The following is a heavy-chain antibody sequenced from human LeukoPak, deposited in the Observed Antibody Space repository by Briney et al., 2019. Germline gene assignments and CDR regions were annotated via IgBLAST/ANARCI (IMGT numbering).Heavy chain of an antibody. CDR3: ARGDGDGPARRAFDI. V-gene: IGHV1-2*02. D-gene: IGHD7-27*01. CDR2: INPTSGDT. CDR1: GSTFTGYY. J-gene: IGHJ3*02. Sequence: ASVKVSCKASGSTFTGYYMHWVRQAPGQGLEWMGWINPTSGDTNYVQKFQGRVIMTRDTSISTAYMELSGVRSDDTAVYYCARGDGDGPARRAFDIWGQGTMVTVSS.